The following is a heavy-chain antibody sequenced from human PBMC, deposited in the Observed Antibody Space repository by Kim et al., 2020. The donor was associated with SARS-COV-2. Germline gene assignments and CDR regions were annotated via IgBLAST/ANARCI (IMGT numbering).Heavy chain of an antibody. Sequence: PSFQGQVTISADKSISTAYLQWSSLKASDTAMYYCARRIMIVERQYYFDYWGQGTLVTVSS. V-gene: IGHV5-51*01. CDR3: ARRIMIVERQYYFDY. D-gene: IGHD3-22*01. J-gene: IGHJ4*02.